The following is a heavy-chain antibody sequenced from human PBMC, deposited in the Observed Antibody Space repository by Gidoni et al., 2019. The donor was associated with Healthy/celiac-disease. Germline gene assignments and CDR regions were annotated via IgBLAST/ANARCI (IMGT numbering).Heavy chain of an antibody. CDR1: GYTFTSYD. D-gene: IGHD3-16*02. V-gene: IGHV1-8*01. CDR2: MNPNSGNT. CDR3: ARRRIMITFGGVIVYYYYYGMDV. Sequence: QVQLVQSGAEVKKPGASVKVSCKASGYTFTSYDINWVRQATGQGLEWMGWMNPNSGNTGYAQKFQGRVTMTRNTSISTAYMELSSLRSEDTAVYYCARRRIMITFGGVIVYYYYYGMDVWGQGTTVTVSS. J-gene: IGHJ6*02.